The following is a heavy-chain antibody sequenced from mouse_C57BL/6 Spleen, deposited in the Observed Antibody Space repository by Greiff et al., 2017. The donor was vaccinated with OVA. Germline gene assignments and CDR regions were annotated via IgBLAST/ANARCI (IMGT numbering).Heavy chain of an antibody. CDR2: ISSGSSTT. CDR1: GFTFSDYG. V-gene: IGHV5-17*01. D-gene: IGHD1-1*01. J-gene: IGHJ1*03. Sequence: DVQLVEPGGGLVKPGGSLKLSCAASGFTFSDYGMHWVRQAPEQGLEWVAYISSGSSTTYYADTVKGRFTISRDKAKNTLFLQMTSLRSENTAMDDCARSSIYYYGKGYFDVWGTGTTVTVSS. CDR3: ARSSIYYYGKGYFDV.